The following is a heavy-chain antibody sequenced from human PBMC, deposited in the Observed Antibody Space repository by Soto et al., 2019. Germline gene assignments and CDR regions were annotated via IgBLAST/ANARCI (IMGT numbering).Heavy chain of an antibody. D-gene: IGHD3-10*01. CDR1: GFTFSSYS. CDR3: ARVYGSGSYGAFDI. Sequence: EVQLVESGGGLVQPGGSLRLSCAASGFTFSSYSMNWVRQAPGKGLEWVSYISSSSSTIYYADSVKGRFTISRDNAKNSLYLQMNSLRAEDTAVYYCARVYGSGSYGAFDIWGQGTMVTVSS. J-gene: IGHJ3*02. V-gene: IGHV3-48*01. CDR2: ISSSSSTI.